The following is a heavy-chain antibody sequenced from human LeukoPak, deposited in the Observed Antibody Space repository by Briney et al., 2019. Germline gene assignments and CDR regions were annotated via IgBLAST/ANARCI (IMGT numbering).Heavy chain of an antibody. V-gene: IGHV3-7*01. Sequence: GGSLRLSCAASGFTFTSHWMHWVRQAPGKGLEWVANIKQDGSEKYYVDSVKGRFTISRDNAKNSLYLQMNSLRAEDTAVYYCARIELELLADAFDIWGQGTMVTVSS. CDR1: GFTFTSHW. J-gene: IGHJ3*02. D-gene: IGHD1-7*01. CDR3: ARIELELLADAFDI. CDR2: IKQDGSEK.